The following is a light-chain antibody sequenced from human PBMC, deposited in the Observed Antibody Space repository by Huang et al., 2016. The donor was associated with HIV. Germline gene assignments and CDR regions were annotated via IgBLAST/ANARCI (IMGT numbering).Light chain of an antibody. V-gene: IGKV1-NL1*01. Sequence: DIQMTQSPSALSASVGDRVTITCRASRGISNSLAWYQQQPGKAPKLLLYAASRLQGGVPSRCSGSGSRTDYTRTISSLQPEDSATYYCQQYYNTTLSFGGGTKVEIK. CDR3: QQYYNTTLS. CDR1: RGISNS. CDR2: AAS. J-gene: IGKJ4*01.